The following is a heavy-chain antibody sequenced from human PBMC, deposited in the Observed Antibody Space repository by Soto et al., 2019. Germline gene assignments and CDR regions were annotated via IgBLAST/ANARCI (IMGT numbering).Heavy chain of an antibody. CDR3: SKDNILTCYYYYYYGMDV. CDR2: ISGSGGST. Sequence: GGSLRLSCAASGFTFSSYAMSWVRQAPGKGLEWVSDISGSGGSTYYADSVKGRFTISRDNSKNTLYLQMNSLRAEDTAVYFCSKDNILTCYYYYYYGMDVWGQGTPVTVSS. V-gene: IGHV3-23*01. D-gene: IGHD3-9*01. CDR1: GFTFSSYA. J-gene: IGHJ6*02.